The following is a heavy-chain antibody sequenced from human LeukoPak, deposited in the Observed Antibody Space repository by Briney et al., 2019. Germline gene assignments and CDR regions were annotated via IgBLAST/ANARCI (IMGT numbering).Heavy chain of an antibody. V-gene: IGHV1-24*01. CDR3: ARYNSLLRGVTTSDY. D-gene: IGHD3-10*01. Sequence: GASVKVSCKVSGYTLTGLSMHWVRQAPGKGLEWMGGFDPEDGETIYAQKFQGRVTMTTDTSTTTAYMELRSLRFDDTAVYYCARYNSLLRGVTTSDYWGQGTLVTVSS. CDR1: GYTLTGLS. J-gene: IGHJ4*02. CDR2: FDPEDGET.